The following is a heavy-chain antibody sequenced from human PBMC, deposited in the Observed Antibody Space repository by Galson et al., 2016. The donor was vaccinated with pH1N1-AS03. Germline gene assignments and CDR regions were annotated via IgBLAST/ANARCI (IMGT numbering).Heavy chain of an antibody. CDR1: GYNFNTYW. CDR3: SRHRRELLHYYYGMDV. J-gene: IGHJ6*02. V-gene: IGHV5-51*01. D-gene: IGHD2-21*01. CDR2: IFPGDSDT. Sequence: QSGAEVKKPGESLKLSCEGSGYNFNTYWIVWVRQMAGKGLECVGAIFPGDSDTRYCQSFEGQVTISAEKSLNTAYLQWTSLQASDTAIYYCSRHRRELLHYYYGMDVWGQGTTVTVSS.